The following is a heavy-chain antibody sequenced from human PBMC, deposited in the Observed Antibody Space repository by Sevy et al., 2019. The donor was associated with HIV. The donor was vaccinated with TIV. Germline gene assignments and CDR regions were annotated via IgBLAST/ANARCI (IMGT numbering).Heavy chain of an antibody. CDR2: LSSSGSSI. Sequence: GGSLRLSCAGSGFTFSSYDMNWVRLAPGKGLEWISKLSSSGSSIYYADSVKGRFTIARDNAKNSLNLQMNSLRAEDTALYYYARNGGAYDTGFDPWGQGTLVTVSS. V-gene: IGHV3-48*03. J-gene: IGHJ5*02. CDR3: ARNGGAYDTGFDP. D-gene: IGHD3-22*01. CDR1: GFTFSSYD.